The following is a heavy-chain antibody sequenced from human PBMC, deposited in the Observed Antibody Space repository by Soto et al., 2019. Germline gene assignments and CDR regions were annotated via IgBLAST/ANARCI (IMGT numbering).Heavy chain of an antibody. V-gene: IGHV3-21*01. CDR3: ARAGSGRYGMDV. J-gene: IGHJ6*02. CDR2: ISGSITYI. D-gene: IGHD3-10*01. Sequence: GGSLRLSCAASGFIFSNYNMNWVRQAPGKGLEWVSSISGSITYIYYADSVKGRFTISRDNAKNSLYLQMNSLRVEDTAVYYCARAGSGRYGMDVWGQGTTVTVSS. CDR1: GFIFSNYN.